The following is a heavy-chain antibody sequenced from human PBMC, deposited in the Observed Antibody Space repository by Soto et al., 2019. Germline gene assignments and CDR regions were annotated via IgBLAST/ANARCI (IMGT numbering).Heavy chain of an antibody. CDR3: ARGSKDSYPGSRIFDF. D-gene: IGHD3-10*01. CDR2: SSSSGSAI. V-gene: IGHV3-11*01. CDR1: GFTFRDYY. J-gene: IGHJ4*02. Sequence: PGGSLRLSCAASGFTFRDYYMSWFRQAPGKGLEWVSYSSSSGSAIYYADSVRGRFTISRDNSKSTLYLQMSSLRAEDSAVYYCARGSKDSYPGSRIFDFWGRGTLVTVSS.